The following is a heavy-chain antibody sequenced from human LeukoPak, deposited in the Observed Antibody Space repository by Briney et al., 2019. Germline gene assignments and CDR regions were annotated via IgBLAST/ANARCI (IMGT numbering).Heavy chain of an antibody. CDR3: AKTLVFGVVISSYFNYGMAV. V-gene: IGHV3-23*01. D-gene: IGHD3-3*01. CDR2: ISDSSGNI. Sequence: GGSLRLSCAASGFTFNNYNMSWVRQAPDKGLEWVSSISDSSGNIHYKDSVKGRFTISRDNSKKTLYLQMNSLRAEDTAVYYCAKTLVFGVVISSYFNYGMAVSRPGTTVTVSS. CDR1: GFTFNNYN. J-gene: IGHJ6*02.